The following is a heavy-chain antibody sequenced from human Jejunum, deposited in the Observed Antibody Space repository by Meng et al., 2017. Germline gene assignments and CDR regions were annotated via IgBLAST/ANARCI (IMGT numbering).Heavy chain of an antibody. CDR3: ARSTHSSASE. D-gene: IGHD6-19*01. CDR1: GFTFSNYW. Sequence: GESLKISCAASGFTFSNYWMSWVRQAPGKGLEWVAHIKEDGSEKFYVDSVKGRFTTSRDNAKSSLYLQMSSLRAEDTAVYYCARSTHSSASEWDQGTLVTVPQ. CDR2: IKEDGSEK. V-gene: IGHV3-7*01. J-gene: IGHJ4*02.